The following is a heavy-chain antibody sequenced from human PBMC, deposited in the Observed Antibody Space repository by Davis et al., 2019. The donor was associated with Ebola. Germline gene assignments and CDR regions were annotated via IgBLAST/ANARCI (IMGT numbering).Heavy chain of an antibody. CDR2: ISSSDSTI. J-gene: IGHJ6*02. D-gene: IGHD6-13*01. CDR1: GFTFSDYY. Sequence: GESLKISCAASGFTFSDYYMSWIRQAPGKGLEWVSYISSSDSTIYYADSVKGRFTISRDNAKNSLYLQMNSLRAEDTAVYYCARDRIQQQLNYYYGMDVWGQGTTITVSS. V-gene: IGHV3-11*01. CDR3: ARDRIQQQLNYYYGMDV.